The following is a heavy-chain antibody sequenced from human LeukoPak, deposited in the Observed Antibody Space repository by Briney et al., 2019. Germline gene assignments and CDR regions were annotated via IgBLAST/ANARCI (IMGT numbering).Heavy chain of an antibody. CDR2: ISYDGSNK. V-gene: IGHV3-30-3*01. J-gene: IGHJ4*02. D-gene: IGHD3-22*01. CDR3: ARTSRALDSSGYHGDYFDY. Sequence: GGSLRLSCAASGFTFSSYAMHWVRQAPGKGLEGVAVISYDGSNKYYADSVKGRFTISRDNSKNTLYLQMNSLRAEDTAVYYCARTSRALDSSGYHGDYFDYWGQGTLVTVSS. CDR1: GFTFSSYA.